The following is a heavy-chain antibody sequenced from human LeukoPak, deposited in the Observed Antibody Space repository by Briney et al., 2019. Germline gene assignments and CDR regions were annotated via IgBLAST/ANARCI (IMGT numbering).Heavy chain of an antibody. CDR3: AKAGVVGATFRIDY. J-gene: IGHJ4*02. D-gene: IGHD1-26*01. Sequence: SVKVSCKASGFTFTSSAVQWVRQARGQRLEWIGWIVVGSGNTNYTQKFQERVTITRDMSTSTAYMELSSLRSEDTAVYYCAKAGVVGATFRIDYWGRGTLVTVSS. V-gene: IGHV1-58*01. CDR1: GFTFTSSA. CDR2: IVVGSGNT.